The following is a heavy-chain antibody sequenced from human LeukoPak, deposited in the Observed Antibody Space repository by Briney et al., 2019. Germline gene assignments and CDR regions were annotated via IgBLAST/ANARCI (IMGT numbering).Heavy chain of an antibody. D-gene: IGHD2-2*01. J-gene: IGHJ4*02. CDR1: GGSISSYY. V-gene: IGHV4-59*01. Sequence: SETLSLTCTVSGGSISSYYWSWIRQPPGKGLEWIGYIYYSGSTNYNPSLKSRVTISVDTSKNQFSLKLSSVTAADTAVYYCARISAMNYYFDYWGQGTLVTVSS. CDR2: IYYSGST. CDR3: ARISAMNYYFDY.